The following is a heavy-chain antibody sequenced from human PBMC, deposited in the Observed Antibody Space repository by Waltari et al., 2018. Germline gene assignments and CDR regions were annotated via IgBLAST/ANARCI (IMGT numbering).Heavy chain of an antibody. J-gene: IGHJ3*02. CDR1: GGSISSYY. CDR3: ARSCSGGSCYGAFDI. Sequence: QVQLQESGPGLVKPSETLSLTCTVSGGSISSYYWSWIRQPPGKGMEWIGYIYYSGSTNYNPSLKGRVTISVDTSKNQFSLRLSSGTGADTAVYYWARSCSGGSCYGAFDIWGQGTVVTVSS. D-gene: IGHD2-15*01. V-gene: IGHV4-59*01. CDR2: IYYSGST.